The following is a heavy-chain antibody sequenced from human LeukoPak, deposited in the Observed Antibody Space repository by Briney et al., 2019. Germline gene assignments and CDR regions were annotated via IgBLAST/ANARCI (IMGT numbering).Heavy chain of an antibody. CDR3: AREVPPPTSIAARVRDWAFDI. D-gene: IGHD6-6*01. CDR2: IIPIFGTA. Sequence: GASVKVSCKASGGTFSSYAISWVRQAPGQGLEWMGGIIPIFGTANYAQKFQGRVTITADESTSTAYMELSSLRSEDTAVYYCAREVPPPTSIAARVRDWAFDIWGQGTMVTVSS. J-gene: IGHJ3*02. V-gene: IGHV1-69*13. CDR1: GGTFSSYA.